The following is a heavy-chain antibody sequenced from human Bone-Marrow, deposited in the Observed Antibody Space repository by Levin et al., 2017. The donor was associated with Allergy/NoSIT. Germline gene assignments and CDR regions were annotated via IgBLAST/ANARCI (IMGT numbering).Heavy chain of an antibody. Sequence: RTGGSLRLSCAASGFTFSDYYMSWIRQAPGKGLEWVSYISSSGSTIYYADSVKGRFTISRDNAKNSLYLQMNSLRAEDTAVYYCARAKYYYDSSGPDYWGQGTLVTVSS. V-gene: IGHV3-11*01. J-gene: IGHJ4*02. CDR2: ISSSGSTI. CDR1: GFTFSDYY. D-gene: IGHD3-22*01. CDR3: ARAKYYYDSSGPDY.